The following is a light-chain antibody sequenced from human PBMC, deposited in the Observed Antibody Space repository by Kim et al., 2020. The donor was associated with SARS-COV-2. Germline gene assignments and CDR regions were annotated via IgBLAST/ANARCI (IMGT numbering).Light chain of an antibody. Sequence: SASVGDRVTITCRASQSIGSYLNWYQQKPGKAPNLLIYGASRLQSGVPSRFSGSGSGTDFTLTINSLQPEDFATYFCQQTYSTVTFGGGTKVDIK. CDR3: QQTYSTVT. CDR2: GAS. J-gene: IGKJ4*01. V-gene: IGKV1-39*01. CDR1: QSIGSY.